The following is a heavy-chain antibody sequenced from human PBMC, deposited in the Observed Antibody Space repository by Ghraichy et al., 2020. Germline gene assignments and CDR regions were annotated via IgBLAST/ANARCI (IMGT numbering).Heavy chain of an antibody. CDR3: ARGGGLSSSWYGGRDAFDI. V-gene: IGHV4-59*01. CDR1: GGSISSYY. D-gene: IGHD6-13*01. Sequence: SQTLSLTCTVSGGSISSYYWSWIRQPPGKGLEWIGYIYYSGSTNYNPSLKSRVTISVDTSKNQFSLKLSSVTAADTAVYYCARGGGLSSSWYGGRDAFDIWGQGTMVTVSS. J-gene: IGHJ3*02. CDR2: IYYSGST.